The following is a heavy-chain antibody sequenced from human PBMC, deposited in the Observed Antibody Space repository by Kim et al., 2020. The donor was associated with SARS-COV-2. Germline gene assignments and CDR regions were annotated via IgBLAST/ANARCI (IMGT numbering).Heavy chain of an antibody. CDR3: ARDGSGSYYIGAYGMDV. D-gene: IGHD3-10*01. CDR1: GGSISSGGYY. V-gene: IGHV4-31*03. J-gene: IGHJ6*02. CDR2: IYYSGST. Sequence: SETLSLTCTVSGGSISSGGYYWSWIRQHPGKGLEWIGYIYYSGSTYYNPSLKSRVTISVDTSKNQFSLKLSSVTAADTAVYYCARDGSGSYYIGAYGMDVWGQGTTVTVSS.